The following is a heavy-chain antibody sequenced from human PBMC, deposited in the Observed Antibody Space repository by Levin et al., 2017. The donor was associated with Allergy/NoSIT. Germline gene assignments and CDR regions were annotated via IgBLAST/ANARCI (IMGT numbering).Heavy chain of an antibody. J-gene: IGHJ5*02. CDR1: GISFTNAW. V-gene: IGHV3-15*07. CDR2: IKSKADGETT. Sequence: GGSLRLSCAASGISFTNAWMNWVRQVPGKGLEWVGRIKSKADGETTEYAAPVKGRFALFRDDSKNTLYLEMSSLKTEDTAVYVCVSEEACNGGACYSYPWFGRWGQGTLVTVSS. CDR3: VSEEACNGGACYSYPWFGR. D-gene: IGHD2-15*01.